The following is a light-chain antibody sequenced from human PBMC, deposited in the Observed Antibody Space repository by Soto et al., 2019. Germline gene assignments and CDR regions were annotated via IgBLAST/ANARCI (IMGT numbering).Light chain of an antibody. CDR3: QQYGYSFWT. Sequence: EIVLTQSPATLSLSPGERATLSCRASQSVSSYLAWYQQKPGQAPRLLIYDASNRATGIPDRFSGSGSGADYTLTISSLEPEDSAMYYCQQYGYSFWTFGQGTKVDI. CDR2: DAS. CDR1: QSVSSY. V-gene: IGKV3-11*01. J-gene: IGKJ1*01.